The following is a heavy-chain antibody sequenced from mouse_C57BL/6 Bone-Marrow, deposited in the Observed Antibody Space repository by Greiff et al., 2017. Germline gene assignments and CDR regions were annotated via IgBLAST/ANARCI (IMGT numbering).Heavy chain of an antibody. V-gene: IGHV1-64*01. CDR3: ATYAYDPAVYFDY. J-gene: IGHJ2*01. CDR1: GYTFTSYW. D-gene: IGHD2-2*01. Sequence: QVQLQQPGAELVKPGASVKLSCKATGYTFTSYWMHWVKQRPGQGLEWIGMIHPNSGSTNYNEKFKSKATLTADKSSSTAYRQLSSLPSEDSAVYYCATYAYDPAVYFDYWGQGTPLSVSS. CDR2: IHPNSGST.